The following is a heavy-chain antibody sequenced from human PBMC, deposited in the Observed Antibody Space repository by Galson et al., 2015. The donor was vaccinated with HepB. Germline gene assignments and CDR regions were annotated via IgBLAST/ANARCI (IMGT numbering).Heavy chain of an antibody. CDR2: IWYDGSNK. V-gene: IGHV3-33*01. D-gene: IGHD1-26*01. J-gene: IGHJ4*02. CDR1: GFTFSSYG. Sequence: SLRLSCAASGFTFSSYGMHWVRQAPGKGLEWVAVIWYDGSNKYYADSVKGRFTISKDNSKNTLYLQMSSLRAEDTAVYYCARDGGGKNDYWGQGTLVTVSS. CDR3: ARDGGGKNDY.